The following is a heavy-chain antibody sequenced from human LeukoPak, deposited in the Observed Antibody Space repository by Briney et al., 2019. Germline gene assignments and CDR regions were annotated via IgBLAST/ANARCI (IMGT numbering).Heavy chain of an antibody. V-gene: IGHV3-21*01. CDR3: SPGAQGY. CDR1: GGSISSSS. Sequence: ETLSLTCTVSGGSISSSSYYWGWIRQPPGKGLEWVSSISSSSSYIYYADSVKGRFTISRDNAKNSLYLQMNSLRAEDTAVYYCSPGAQGYWGQGTLVTVSS. J-gene: IGHJ4*02. CDR2: ISSSSSYI. D-gene: IGHD2-8*02.